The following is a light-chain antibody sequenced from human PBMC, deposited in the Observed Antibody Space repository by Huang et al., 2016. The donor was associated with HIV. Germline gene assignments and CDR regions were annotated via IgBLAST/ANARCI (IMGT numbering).Light chain of an antibody. CDR1: ESLNRIS. J-gene: IGKJ5*01. CDR2: GVS. V-gene: IGKV3-20*01. CDR3: QQYGSSPPIT. Sequence: EIVLTQSPGSLSLSPGETATLSCRASESLNRISLNWYQQKPGQAPRLLIHGVSKRATGIPDRFSGSGSGSDFPLTISRLEPEDFAVYYCQQYGSSPPITFGQGTRLAMK.